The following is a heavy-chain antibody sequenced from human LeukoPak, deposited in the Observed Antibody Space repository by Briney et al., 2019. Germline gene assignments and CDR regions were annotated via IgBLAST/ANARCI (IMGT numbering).Heavy chain of an antibody. CDR1: GFTFSNYW. CDR2: MNIDGSEK. D-gene: IGHD1-26*01. CDR3: ARDPVEWELLLDY. V-gene: IGHV3-7*01. J-gene: IGHJ4*02. Sequence: GGSLRLSCAASGFTFSNYWMGWVRQAPGKRPEWVASMNIDGSEKYYADSVKGRFSISRDNARNSVYLQMASLRVEDTAVYYCARDPVEWELLLDYWGQGTLVTVSS.